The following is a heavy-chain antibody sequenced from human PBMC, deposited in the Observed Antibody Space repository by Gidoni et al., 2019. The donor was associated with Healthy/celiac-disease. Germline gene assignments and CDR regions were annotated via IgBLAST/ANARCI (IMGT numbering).Heavy chain of an antibody. D-gene: IGHD3-16*02. CDR3: ARVNPVWGSYRYYYYYGMDV. V-gene: IGHV3-7*01. Sequence: EVQLVESGGGLVQPGGSLRLSCAASGFTFSSSWMSWVRQAPGKGLEWVANIKQDGSEKYYVDSVKGRFTISRDNAKNSLYLQMNSLRAEDTAVYYCARVNPVWGSYRYYYYYGMDVWGQGTTVTVSS. J-gene: IGHJ6*02. CDR2: IKQDGSEK. CDR1: GFTFSSSW.